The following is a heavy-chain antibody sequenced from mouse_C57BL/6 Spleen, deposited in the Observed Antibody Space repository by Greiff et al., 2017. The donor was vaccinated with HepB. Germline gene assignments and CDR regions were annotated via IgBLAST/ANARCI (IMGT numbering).Heavy chain of an antibody. CDR2: ISSGGDYI. D-gene: IGHD1-1*01. CDR1: GFTFSSYA. Sequence: EVKLVESGEGLVKPGGSLKLSCAASGFTFSSYAMSWVRQTPEKRLEWVAYISSGGDYIYYADTVKGRFTISRDNARNTLYLQMSSLKSEDTAMYYCTRDYYYGSAGYYAMDYWGQGTSVTVSS. CDR3: TRDYYYGSAGYYAMDY. J-gene: IGHJ4*01. V-gene: IGHV5-9-1*02.